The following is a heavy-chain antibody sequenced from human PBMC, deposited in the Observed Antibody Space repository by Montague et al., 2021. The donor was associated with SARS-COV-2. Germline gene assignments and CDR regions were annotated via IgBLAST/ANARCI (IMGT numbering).Heavy chain of an antibody. D-gene: IGHD3-9*01. Sequence: SETLSLTCTVSGGSISSSSYYWGWIRQPPGKGLEWIGCIYYSGSNYYNPSTKSRVTISVDTSKNQLYLKLSSVTDADTDVYYCARDGSLRFEILIGPRHYYNGMDVWGQGTTVTVSS. J-gene: IGHJ6*02. CDR1: GGSISSSSYY. CDR3: ARDGSLRFEILIGPRHYYNGMDV. CDR2: IYYSGSN. V-gene: IGHV4-39*07.